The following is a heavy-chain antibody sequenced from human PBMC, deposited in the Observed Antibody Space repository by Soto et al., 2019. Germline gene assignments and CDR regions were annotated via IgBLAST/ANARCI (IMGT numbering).Heavy chain of an antibody. D-gene: IGHD3-22*01. CDR2: ISISSSTI. Sequence: GXLCLSCAASGFPFSSYSMNWVRQAPGNGLEWVSYISISSSTIYYADSVKGRFTISRDNAKNSLYLQMNSLRDEDTAVYYCARDANLENYYDSSGYLGYWGQGTMVTVPS. CDR1: GFPFSSYS. J-gene: IGHJ4*02. CDR3: ARDANLENYYDSSGYLGY. V-gene: IGHV3-48*02.